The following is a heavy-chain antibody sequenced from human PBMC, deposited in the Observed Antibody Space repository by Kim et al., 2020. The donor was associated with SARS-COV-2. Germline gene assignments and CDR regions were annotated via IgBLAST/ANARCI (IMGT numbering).Heavy chain of an antibody. CDR2: GSA. J-gene: IGHJ4*02. Sequence: GSASYAQKFQGRVTIPAEPATRTAYMQLSSLRSEEEAVYYCARLTVTTFDYWGQGTLVTVSS. CDR3: ARLTVTTFDY. V-gene: IGHV1-69*01. D-gene: IGHD4-17*01.